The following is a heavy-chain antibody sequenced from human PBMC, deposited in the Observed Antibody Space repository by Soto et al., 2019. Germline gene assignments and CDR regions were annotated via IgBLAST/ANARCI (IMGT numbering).Heavy chain of an antibody. V-gene: IGHV3-30*19. Sequence: LRLSCAASGFTFSSYGMHWVRQAPGKGLEWVAVISYDGSNKYYADSVKGRFTISRDNSKNTLYLQMNSLRAEDTAVYYCARGMNYDSSGIHDYWGQGTLVTVSS. CDR3: ARGMNYDSSGIHDY. J-gene: IGHJ4*02. CDR2: ISYDGSNK. D-gene: IGHD3-22*01. CDR1: GFTFSSYG.